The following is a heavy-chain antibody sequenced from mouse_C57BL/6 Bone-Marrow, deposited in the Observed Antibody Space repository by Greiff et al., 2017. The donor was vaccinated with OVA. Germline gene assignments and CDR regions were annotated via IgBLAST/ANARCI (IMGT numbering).Heavy chain of an antibody. D-gene: IGHD2-2*01. V-gene: IGHV1-69*01. CDR2: IDPSDSYT. CDR1: GYTFTSYW. J-gene: IGHJ3*01. Sequence: QVHVKQPGAELVMPGASVKLSCKASGYTFTSYWMHWVKQRPGQGLEWIGEIDPSDSYTNYNQKFKGKSTLTVDKSSSTAYMQLSSLTSEDSAVYYCARSPIYYGYDWGQGTLVTVSA. CDR3: ARSPIYYGYD.